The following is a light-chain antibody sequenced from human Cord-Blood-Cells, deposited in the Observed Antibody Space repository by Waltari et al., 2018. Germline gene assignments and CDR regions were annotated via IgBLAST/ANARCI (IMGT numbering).Light chain of an antibody. CDR1: SSDVGGYNY. CDR2: DVS. CDR3: SSYTSSSTV. Sequence: QSALTQPASVSGSPGQSITISCTGTSSDVGGYNYVSCYQQHPGKAPKPMIYDVSNRPSGVSNRFSGSKSGNTASLTISGLQAEDDADYDCSSYTSSSTVFGGGTKLTVL. V-gene: IGLV2-14*01. J-gene: IGLJ2*01.